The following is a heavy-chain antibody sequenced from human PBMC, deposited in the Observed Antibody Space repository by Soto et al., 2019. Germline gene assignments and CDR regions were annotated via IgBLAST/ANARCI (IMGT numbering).Heavy chain of an antibody. CDR3: ARDGYCGGDCYSYYYYGMDV. D-gene: IGHD2-21*02. V-gene: IGHV4-4*02. CDR1: GGSIISSTW. J-gene: IGHJ6*01. CDR2: IYYSGST. Sequence: QVQLQESGPGLVKLSGTLSLMCAVSGGSIISSTWWSWVRQPPGKGLEWIGEIYYSGSTNYNPSLKSRVTISVDKSKNQFSLKLSSVTAADTAVYYCARDGYCGGDCYSYYYYGMDVWGKGPRSPSPQ.